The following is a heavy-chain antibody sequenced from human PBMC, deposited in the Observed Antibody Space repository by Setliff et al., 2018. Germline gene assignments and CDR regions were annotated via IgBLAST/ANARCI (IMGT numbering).Heavy chain of an antibody. D-gene: IGHD3-10*01. CDR2: VHYSGDS. V-gene: IGHV4-61*01. J-gene: IGHJ4*02. Sequence: SETLSLTCTVSGGSISSGNYYWSWVRQSPGKGLEWIGYVHYSGDSNYNPSLKSRVTMSVDTSKDQFSLNLRSVTAADTAVYYCARQPSSGSYYNPRPYYFDFWGQGTLVTVSS. CDR1: GGSISSGNYY. CDR3: ARQPSSGSYYNPRPYYFDF.